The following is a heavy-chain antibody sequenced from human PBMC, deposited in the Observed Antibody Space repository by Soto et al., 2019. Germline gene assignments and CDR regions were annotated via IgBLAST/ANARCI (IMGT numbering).Heavy chain of an antibody. J-gene: IGHJ4*02. CDR1: GYTFTGYY. V-gene: IGHV1-2*04. D-gene: IGHD6-19*01. CDR3: ARSAQYSSGWYYFDY. Sequence: ASVKVSCKASGYTFTGYYMHWVRQAPGQGLEWMGWINPNSGGTNYAQKFQGWVTMTRDTSISTAYMELSRVRSDDTAVYYCARSAQYSSGWYYFDYWGQGTLVTVSS. CDR2: INPNSGGT.